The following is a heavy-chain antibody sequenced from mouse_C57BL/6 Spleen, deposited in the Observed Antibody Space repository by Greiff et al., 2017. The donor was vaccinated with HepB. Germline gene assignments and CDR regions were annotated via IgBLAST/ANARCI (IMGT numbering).Heavy chain of an antibody. J-gene: IGHJ4*01. V-gene: IGHV5-9-1*02. CDR2: ISSGGDYI. CDR3: TRREGLGRHYAMDY. D-gene: IGHD4-1*01. CDR1: GFTFSSYA. Sequence: EVMLVESGEGLVKPGGSLKLSCAASGFTFSSYAMSWVRQTPEKRLEWVAYISSGGDYIYYADTVKGRFTISRDNARNTLYLQMSSLKSEDTAMYYCTRREGLGRHYAMDYWGQGTSVTVSS.